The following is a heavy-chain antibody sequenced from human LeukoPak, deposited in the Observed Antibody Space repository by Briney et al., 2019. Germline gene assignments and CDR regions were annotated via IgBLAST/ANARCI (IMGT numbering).Heavy chain of an antibody. D-gene: IGHD3-22*01. V-gene: IGHV4-4*02. CDR3: ARLGGYYDSSGYYWVDY. Sequence: SGTLSLTCAVSGGSISSSNWWSWVRQPPGKGLEWIGEIYHSGSTNYNPSLKSRVTISVDKSKNQFSLKLSSVTAADTAVYYCARLGGYYDSSGYYWVDYWGQGTLVTVSS. CDR1: GGSISSSNW. CDR2: IYHSGST. J-gene: IGHJ4*02.